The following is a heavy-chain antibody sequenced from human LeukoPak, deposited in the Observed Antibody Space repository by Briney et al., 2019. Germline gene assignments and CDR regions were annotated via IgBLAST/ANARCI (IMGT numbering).Heavy chain of an antibody. Sequence: GGSLRLSCAASGFTFSSYGMSWVRRAPGKGPEWVSGVSGSGGNTYYADSVKGRFTISRDNSQNTLYLQMNTLRAEDTAVYYCAKVVSGYHFDYWGQGTLVTVSS. J-gene: IGHJ4*02. D-gene: IGHD5-12*01. CDR1: GFTFSSYG. V-gene: IGHV3-23*01. CDR3: AKVVSGYHFDY. CDR2: VSGSGGNT.